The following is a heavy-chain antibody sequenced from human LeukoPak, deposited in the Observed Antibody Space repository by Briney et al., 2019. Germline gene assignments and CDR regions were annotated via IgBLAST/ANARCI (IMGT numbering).Heavy chain of an antibody. CDR2: IYPGDSDT. CDR1: GYSFTSYW. J-gene: IGHJ4*02. CDR3: ARHESYYGSGNSGDFDY. Sequence: GESLKISCKGSGYSFTSYWIGWVRQMPGKGLEWMGIIYPGDSDTRYSPSFQGQVTISADKSISTAYLQWSSLKASDTAMYYCARHESYYGSGNSGDFDYWGQGTLVTVSS. D-gene: IGHD3-10*01. V-gene: IGHV5-51*01.